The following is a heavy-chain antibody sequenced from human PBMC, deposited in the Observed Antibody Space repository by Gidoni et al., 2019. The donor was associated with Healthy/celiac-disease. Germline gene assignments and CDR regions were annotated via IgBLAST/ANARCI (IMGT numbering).Heavy chain of an antibody. CDR2: INHSGST. CDR3: ARGGYDFWSGYYFDY. Sequence: QAQLLQWGAGLLKPSATLSLTCAVYGGSFSGYYWSWIRQPPGKGLEWIGEINHSGSTNYNPSLKSRVTISVDTSKNQFSLKLSSVTAADTAVYYCARGGYDFWSGYYFDYWGQGTLVTVSS. CDR1: GGSFSGYY. D-gene: IGHD3-3*01. J-gene: IGHJ4*02. V-gene: IGHV4-34*01.